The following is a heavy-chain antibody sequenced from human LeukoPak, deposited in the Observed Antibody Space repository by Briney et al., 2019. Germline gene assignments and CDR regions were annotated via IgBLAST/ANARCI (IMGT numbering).Heavy chain of an antibody. D-gene: IGHD6-13*01. CDR3: AKASIAAAGTGFGLYYYYGMDV. V-gene: IGHV3-30*18. Sequence: GRSLRLSCAASGFTFSSYGMHWVRQAPGKGLEWVAVISYDGSNKYYADSVKGRFTISRDNSKNTLYLQMNSLRAEDTAVYYCAKASIAAAGTGFGLYYYYGMDVWGKGTTVTVSS. CDR2: ISYDGSNK. CDR1: GFTFSSYG. J-gene: IGHJ6*04.